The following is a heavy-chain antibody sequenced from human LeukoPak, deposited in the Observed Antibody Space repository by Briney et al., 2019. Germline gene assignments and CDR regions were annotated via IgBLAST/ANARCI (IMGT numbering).Heavy chain of an antibody. CDR2: IKQDGSGK. D-gene: IGHD1-26*01. J-gene: IGHJ5*02. CDR1: GFTFSSYG. CDR3: ASGSGSYGGWFDP. Sequence: QSGGSLRLSCAASGFTFSSYGMHWVRQAPGKGLQWVATIKQDGSGKYYVDSVKGRFTISRDNAKNSLYLQMNSLRAEDTAVYYCASGSGSYGGWFDPWGQGTLVTVSS. V-gene: IGHV3-7*01.